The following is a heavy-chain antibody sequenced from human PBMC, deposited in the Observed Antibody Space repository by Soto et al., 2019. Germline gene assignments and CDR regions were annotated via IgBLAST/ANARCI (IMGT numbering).Heavy chain of an antibody. V-gene: IGHV1-46*01. J-gene: IGHJ5*02. D-gene: IGHD6-19*01. CDR3: ARDQGSSGWPLRWFDP. Sequence: SVKVSCKASGYTFTSYYMHWVRQAPGQGLEWMGIINPSGGSTSYAQKFQGRVTMTRDTSTSTVYMELSSLRSEDTAVYYCARDQGSSGWPLRWFDPWGQGTLVTVSS. CDR2: INPSGGST. CDR1: GYTFTSYY.